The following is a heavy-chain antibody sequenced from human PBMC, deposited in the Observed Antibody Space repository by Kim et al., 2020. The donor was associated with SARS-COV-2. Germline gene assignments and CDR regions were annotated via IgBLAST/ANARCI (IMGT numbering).Heavy chain of an antibody. CDR1: GYTFTSYD. J-gene: IGHJ6*02. Sequence: ASVKVSCKASGYTFTSYDINWVRQATGQGLEWMGWMNPNSGNTGYAQKFQGRVTMTRNTSISTAYMELSSLRSEDTAVYYCARGLVQLGYYYYGMDVWGQGTTVTVSS. D-gene: IGHD5-18*01. V-gene: IGHV1-8*01. CDR3: ARGLVQLGYYYYGMDV. CDR2: MNPNSGNT.